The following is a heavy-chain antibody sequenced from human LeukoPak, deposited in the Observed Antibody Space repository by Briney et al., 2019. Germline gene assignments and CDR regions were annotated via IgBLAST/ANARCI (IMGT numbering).Heavy chain of an antibody. J-gene: IGHJ6*04. CDR1: GFTFSSYA. D-gene: IGHD3-10*01. V-gene: IGHV3-23*01. CDR2: ISGSGGST. CDR3: AKTLWFGELLDPVYYYYGMDV. Sequence: PGGSLRLSRAASGFTFSSYAMSWVRQAPGKGLEWVSAISGSGGSTYHADAVKGRFTISRDNSKNTLYLQMNSLRAEDTAVYYCAKTLWFGELLDPVYYYYGMDVWGKGTTVTVSS.